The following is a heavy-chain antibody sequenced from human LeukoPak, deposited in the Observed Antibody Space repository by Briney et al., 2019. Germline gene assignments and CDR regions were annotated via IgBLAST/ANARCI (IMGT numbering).Heavy chain of an antibody. Sequence: NPSETLSLTCTVSGGSISSSSYYWGWIRQPPGKGLEWIGSIYYSGSTYYNPSLKSRVTISVDTSKNQFSLKLSSVTAADTAVYYCARVSYAYFDYWGQGTLVTVSS. D-gene: IGHD2-2*01. CDR3: ARVSYAYFDY. V-gene: IGHV4-39*07. CDR1: GGSISSSSYY. J-gene: IGHJ4*02. CDR2: IYYSGST.